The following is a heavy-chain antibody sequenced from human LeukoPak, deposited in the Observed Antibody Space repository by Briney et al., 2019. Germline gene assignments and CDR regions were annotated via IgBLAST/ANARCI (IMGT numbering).Heavy chain of an antibody. Sequence: GGSLRLSCAASGFTFSSYAMSWVRQAPGKGLEWVSAISGSGGSTYYADSVKGRFTISRDNSKNTVSLQMNSLRAEDTAIYYCAKSVSPGGYVGSLYFFDDWGQGTLVTVSS. J-gene: IGHJ4*02. V-gene: IGHV3-23*01. CDR2: ISGSGGST. CDR1: GFTFSSYA. CDR3: AKSVSPGGYVGSLYFFDD. D-gene: IGHD1-26*01.